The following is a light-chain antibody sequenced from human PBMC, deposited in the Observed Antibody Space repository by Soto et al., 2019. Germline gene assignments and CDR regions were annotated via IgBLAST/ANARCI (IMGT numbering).Light chain of an antibody. CDR1: LTVYSW. Sequence: IQLTMPPSSLSASVGDRVTITLLMSLTVYSWLDWYLQKPGKAPKLLIYLASNLACGVPSRFSGSGSGTDFTLTISRLQPEDFAAYYCQQYDSSREAFGQGTKVDIK. CDR3: QQYDSSREA. CDR2: LAS. V-gene: IGKV1-5*03. J-gene: IGKJ1*01.